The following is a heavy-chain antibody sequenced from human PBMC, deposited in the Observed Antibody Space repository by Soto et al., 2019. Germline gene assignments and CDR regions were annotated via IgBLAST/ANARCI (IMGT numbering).Heavy chain of an antibody. Sequence: PSETLSLTFAVSGVSISGSYYYGVWLRHSPGKGPEWIGSVFYTGFTSYNPSLESRVSVSVDTSKNQFSLKVSGVSAADTAVYYCATSQKGYNWNYFDHWGQGALVTVSS. CDR3: ATSQKGYNWNYFDH. CDR1: GVSISGSYYY. CDR2: VFYTGFT. D-gene: IGHD1-20*01. J-gene: IGHJ4*02. V-gene: IGHV4-39*01.